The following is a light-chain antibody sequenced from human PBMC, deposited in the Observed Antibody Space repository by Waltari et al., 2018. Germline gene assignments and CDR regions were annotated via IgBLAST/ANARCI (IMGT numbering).Light chain of an antibody. CDR3: QQYGTARA. Sequence: EIVMTQSPATLSVSPGERATISCRARQSVSSNFAWYQQKPGQAPRLLIYDASTRATGIPARFSGSGSGTESTLTISSLQSEDFAVYYCQQYGTARAFGQGTKVEI. J-gene: IGKJ1*01. CDR1: QSVSSN. V-gene: IGKV3-15*01. CDR2: DAS.